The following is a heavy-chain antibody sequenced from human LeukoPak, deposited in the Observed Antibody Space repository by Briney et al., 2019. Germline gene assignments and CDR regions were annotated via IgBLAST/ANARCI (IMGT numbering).Heavy chain of an antibody. Sequence: SETLSLTCTVSGYSISSGYYWGWIRQPPGKGLEWIGSIYHSGSTYYNPSLKSRVTISVDTSKNQFSLKLSSVTAADTAVYYCARAWQWLDYWGQGTLVTVSS. D-gene: IGHD6-19*01. CDR2: IYHSGST. CDR3: ARAWQWLDY. J-gene: IGHJ4*02. CDR1: GYSISSGYY. V-gene: IGHV4-38-2*02.